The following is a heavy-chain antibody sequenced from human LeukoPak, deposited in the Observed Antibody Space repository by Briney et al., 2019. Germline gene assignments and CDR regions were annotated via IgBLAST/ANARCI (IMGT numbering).Heavy chain of an antibody. V-gene: IGHV4-39*01. CDR2: IYYSGST. CDR3: ARRAHYYDSSGEADY. J-gene: IGHJ4*02. CDR1: GGSISSSSYY. Sequence: SETLSLTCTVSGGSISSSSYYWGWIRQPPGKGLEWISSIYYSGSTYYNPSLRSRVTISVDTSKNQFSLRLSSVTAADTAVYYCARRAHYYDSSGEADYWGQGSLVTVSS. D-gene: IGHD3-22*01.